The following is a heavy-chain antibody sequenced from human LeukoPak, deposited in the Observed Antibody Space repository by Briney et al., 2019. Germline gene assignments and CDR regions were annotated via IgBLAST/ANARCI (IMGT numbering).Heavy chain of an antibody. CDR3: ARRGYGDALDY. CDR1: GYSFTTYW. J-gene: IGHJ4*02. V-gene: IGHV5-51*01. Sequence: GESLKISCQGSGYSFTTYWIGWVRQMPGKGLECMGIIYPDDSDIRYSPSFQGQVTISADKSVSTAYLQWSSLKASDTAMYYCARRGYGDALDYWGQGTLVTVSS. D-gene: IGHD4-17*01. CDR2: IYPDDSDI.